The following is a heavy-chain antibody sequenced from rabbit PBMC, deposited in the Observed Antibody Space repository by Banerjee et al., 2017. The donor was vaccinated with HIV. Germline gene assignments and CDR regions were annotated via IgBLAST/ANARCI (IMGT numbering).Heavy chain of an antibody. CDR3: ARELADYTGYNYATRLDL. CDR1: GIDFSSSYW. V-gene: IGHV1S40*01. J-gene: IGHJ3*01. Sequence: QSLEESGGGLVTLGGSLTLTCTVSGIDFSSSYWICWVRQAPGKGLELIGCILTSSGSAYYASWAKGRFTISKSSSTTVTLQMTSLTAADTATYFCARELADYTGYNYATRLDLWGPGTLVTVS. D-gene: IGHD7-1*01. CDR2: ILTSSGSA.